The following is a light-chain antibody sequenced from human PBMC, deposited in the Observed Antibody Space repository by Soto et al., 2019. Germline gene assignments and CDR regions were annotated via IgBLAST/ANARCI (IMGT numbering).Light chain of an antibody. CDR3: QQYNNWPPIT. CDR2: DTS. CDR1: QSVSIK. V-gene: IGKV3-15*01. J-gene: IGKJ5*01. Sequence: EIVLTQSPATLSLSPGERATLSCRASQSVSIKLAWYQQKPGQAPRLLIYDTSTRATGIPARFSGSGSGTEFTLTISSLQSEDFAVYYGQQYNNWPPITFGQGTRLEIK.